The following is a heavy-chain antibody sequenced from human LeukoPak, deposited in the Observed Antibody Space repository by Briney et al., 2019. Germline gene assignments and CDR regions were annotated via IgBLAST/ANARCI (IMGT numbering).Heavy chain of an antibody. V-gene: IGHV3-48*01. CDR3: ARDEGSWSSSHFDY. D-gene: IGHD6-13*01. CDR2: ISSSSSTI. CDR1: GFTFSSYS. Sequence: GGSLRLSCAASGFTFSSYSMNWVRQAPGKGLEWVSYISSSSSTIYYADSVKGRFTISRDNAKNSLYLQMNSLRAEDTAVYYCARDEGSWSSSHFDYWGQGTLVTVSS. J-gene: IGHJ4*02.